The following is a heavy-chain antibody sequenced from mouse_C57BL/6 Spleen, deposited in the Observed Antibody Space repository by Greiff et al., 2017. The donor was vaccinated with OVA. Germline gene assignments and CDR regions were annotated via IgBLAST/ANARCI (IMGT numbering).Heavy chain of an antibody. D-gene: IGHD4-1*01. V-gene: IGHV1-26*01. CDR3: ARGGLTGKGY. J-gene: IGHJ2*01. CDR2: INPNNGGT. Sequence: VQLQQSGPELVKPGASVKISCKASGYTFTDYYMNWVKQSHGKSLEWIGDINPNNGGTSYNQKFKGKATLTVDKSSSTAYMELRSLTSEDSAVYYCARGGLTGKGYWGQGTTLTVSS. CDR1: GYTFTDYY.